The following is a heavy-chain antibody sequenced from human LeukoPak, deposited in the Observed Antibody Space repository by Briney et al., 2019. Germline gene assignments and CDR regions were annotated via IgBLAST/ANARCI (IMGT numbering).Heavy chain of an antibody. D-gene: IGHD3-16*01. J-gene: IGHJ6*02. CDR3: TRAGDHYYYGMDV. CDR1: GFTFGDYA. V-gene: IGHV3-49*04. Sequence: GGSLRLSCTASGFTFGDYAMSWVRQAPGKGLEWVGFIRSKAYGGTTEYAASVKGRFTISRDDSKSIAYLQMNSLKTEDTAVYYCTRAGDHYYYGMDVWGQGTTVTVSS. CDR2: IRSKAYGGTT.